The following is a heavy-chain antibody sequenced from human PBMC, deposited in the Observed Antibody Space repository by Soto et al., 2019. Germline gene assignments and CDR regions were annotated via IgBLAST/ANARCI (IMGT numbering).Heavy chain of an antibody. CDR2: IYYSGST. CDR3: AGHVVPDSSGYYLQSFFFDY. D-gene: IGHD3-22*01. CDR1: GGSISSYY. V-gene: IGHV4-59*08. Sequence: QVQLQESGPGLVKPSETLSLTCTVSGGSISSYYWSWIRQPPGKGLEWIGYIYYSGSTNYNPSLKNRVTKSVATSKNPFSLKLSSVTAADTAVYYCAGHVVPDSSGYYLQSFFFDYWGQGTLVTVSS. J-gene: IGHJ4*02.